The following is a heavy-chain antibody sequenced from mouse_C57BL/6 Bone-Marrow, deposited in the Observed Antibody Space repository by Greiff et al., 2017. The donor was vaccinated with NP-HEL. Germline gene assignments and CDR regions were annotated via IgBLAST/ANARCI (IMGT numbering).Heavy chain of an antibody. CDR2: IRSKSNNYAT. D-gene: IGHD1-1*01. J-gene: IGHJ1*03. V-gene: IGHV10-1*01. Sequence: DVKLLYSFLLLVQPKGSLKLSCAASGFSFNTYAMNWVRQAPGKGLEWVARIRSKSNNYATYYADSVKDRFTISRDDSESMLYLQMNNLKTEDTAMYYCVRENYGSSYGYWYFDVWGTGTTVTVSS. CDR1: GFSFNTYA. CDR3: VRENYGSSYGYWYFDV.